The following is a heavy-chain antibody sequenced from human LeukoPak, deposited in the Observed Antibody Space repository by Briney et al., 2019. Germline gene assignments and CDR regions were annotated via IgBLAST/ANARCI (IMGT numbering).Heavy chain of an antibody. CDR2: ISSSSSYI. D-gene: IGHD4-17*01. CDR3: ARDFAGDRDY. CDR1: GFTFSSYS. Sequence: GGSLRLSCAASGFTFSSYSMNWVRQAPGKGLEWVSSISSSSSYIYYADSVKGRFTISRDNAKNTLYLQMNSLSAEDTAVYYCARDFAGDRDYWGQGTLVTVSS. V-gene: IGHV3-21*01. J-gene: IGHJ4*02.